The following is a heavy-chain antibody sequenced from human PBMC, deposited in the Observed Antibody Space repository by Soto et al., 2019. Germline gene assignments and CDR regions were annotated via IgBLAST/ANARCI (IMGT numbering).Heavy chain of an antibody. Sequence: ASAKVSCKASGYTFTSYGISWVRQAPGQGLEWMGWISAYNGNTNYAQKLQGRVTMTEDTSTDTAYMELSSLRSEDTAVYYCATPVGYSSSWYSLRPYYFDYWGQGTLVTVSS. CDR2: ISAYNGNT. V-gene: IGHV1-18*01. J-gene: IGHJ4*02. D-gene: IGHD6-13*01. CDR1: GYTFTSYG. CDR3: ATPVGYSSSWYSLRPYYFDY.